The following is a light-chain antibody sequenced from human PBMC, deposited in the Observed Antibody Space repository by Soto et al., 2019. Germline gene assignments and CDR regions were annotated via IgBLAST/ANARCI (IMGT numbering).Light chain of an antibody. Sequence: QSVLTQPPSASGSPGQSVTISCTGTSSDIGTYDYVSWYQHLPDKAPKLITYEVSKRPSGVPDRFSGSKSGNTASLTVSGLQAEDEGDYYCCSYGGGNNFYVFGTGTKVTVL. J-gene: IGLJ1*01. V-gene: IGLV2-8*01. CDR3: CSYGGGNNFYV. CDR1: SSDIGTYDY. CDR2: EVS.